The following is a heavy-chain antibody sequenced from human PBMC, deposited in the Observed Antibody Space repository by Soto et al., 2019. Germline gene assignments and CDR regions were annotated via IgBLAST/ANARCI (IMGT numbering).Heavy chain of an antibody. CDR3: ARDLAAAGIDY. D-gene: IGHD6-13*01. CDR1: GGSISSYY. J-gene: IGHJ4*02. CDR2: IYYSGST. Sequence: SETLSLTCTVSGGSISSYYWSWIRQPPGKGLEWIGYIYYSGSTNYNPSLKSRVTISVDTSKNQFSLKLSSVTAADTAVYYCARDLAAAGIDYWGQGTLVTVSS. V-gene: IGHV4-59*01.